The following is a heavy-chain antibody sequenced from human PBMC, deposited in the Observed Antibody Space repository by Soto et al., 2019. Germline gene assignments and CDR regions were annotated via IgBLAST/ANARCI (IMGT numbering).Heavy chain of an antibody. Sequence: SETLSLTCTVSGDSIISIYHWAWIRQPPGKGLEWIGYIYYSGSTNYNPSLKSRVTISVDTSKNQFSLKLNSVTAADTAVYYCASQSITMVRGLDPWGQGTLVTVSS. D-gene: IGHD3-10*01. V-gene: IGHV4-59*01. J-gene: IGHJ5*02. CDR3: ASQSITMVRGLDP. CDR1: GDSIISIYH. CDR2: IYYSGST.